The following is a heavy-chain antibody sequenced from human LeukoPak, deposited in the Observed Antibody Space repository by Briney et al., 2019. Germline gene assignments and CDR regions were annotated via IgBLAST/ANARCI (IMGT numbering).Heavy chain of an antibody. CDR3: ARIRDGYNDAYDI. D-gene: IGHD5-24*01. CDR2: INPGGGNT. V-gene: IGHV1-46*01. J-gene: IGHJ3*02. CDR1: GYTFTNYY. Sequence: GASVKVSCKASGYTFTNYYIHWVRQAPGQGLEWMGLINPGGGNTNYAQNFQGRVTMTRGTSASTVYMELSSLRSEDTAIYYCARIRDGYNDAYDIWGQGTVVTVPS.